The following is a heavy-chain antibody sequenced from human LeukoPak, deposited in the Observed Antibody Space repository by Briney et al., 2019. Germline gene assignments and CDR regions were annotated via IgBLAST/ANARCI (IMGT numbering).Heavy chain of an antibody. Sequence: SETLSLTCTVSGASIGSSEYYWSWVRQSPGKGLEWIGYVHHNGNTYYNPSLKSRVDISGDTSKNQLSLKLGSVTAADTAVYYCARVDSGYDTSYYYYYMDVWGKGTTVTVSS. V-gene: IGHV4-30-4*01. D-gene: IGHD5-12*01. CDR2: VHHNGNT. J-gene: IGHJ6*03. CDR1: GASIGSSEYY. CDR3: ARVDSGYDTSYYYYYMDV.